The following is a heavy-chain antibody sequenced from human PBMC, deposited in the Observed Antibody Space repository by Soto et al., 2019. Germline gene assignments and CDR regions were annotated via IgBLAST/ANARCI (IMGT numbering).Heavy chain of an antibody. CDR3: TTEGQTGSTVAFDY. Sequence: EVQLVESGGGLVKPGGSLRLSCAASGFTFSNAWMSWVRQAPGKGLEWVGRIKSKTDGGTTDYAAHVKGRFTISRDDSKNTLYLQMNSLKTEDTAVYYCTTEGQTGSTVAFDYWGQGTLVTVSS. CDR2: IKSKTDGGTT. D-gene: IGHD1-7*01. CDR1: GFTFSNAW. J-gene: IGHJ4*02. V-gene: IGHV3-15*01.